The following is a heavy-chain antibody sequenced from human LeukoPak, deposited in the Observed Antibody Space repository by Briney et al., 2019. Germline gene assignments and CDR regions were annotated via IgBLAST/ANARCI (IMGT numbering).Heavy chain of an antibody. CDR1: GYIFTAHY. D-gene: IGHD6-13*01. V-gene: IGHV3-7*01. CDR2: IKQDGSEK. CDR3: ARDGAAAGTTAY. J-gene: IGHJ4*02. Sequence: SCKTSGYIFTAHYMHWVRQAPGQGLEWVANIKQDGSEKYYVDSVKGRFTISRDNAKNSLYLQMNSLRAEDTAVYYCARDGAAAGTTAYWGQGTLVTVSS.